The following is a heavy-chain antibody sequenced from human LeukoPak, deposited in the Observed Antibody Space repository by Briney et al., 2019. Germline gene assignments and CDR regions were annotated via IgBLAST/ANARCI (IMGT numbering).Heavy chain of an antibody. D-gene: IGHD5-12*01. Sequence: SETLSLTCTVSGDSITTTNYYWGWIRQPPGKGLEWIGNIFYSGSTYYSPSLKSRVTISLDTSRNQFSLKLSSVTAADTAMYYCARVSGYDWESFYDYWGQGSLVTVSS. CDR2: IFYSGST. CDR3: ARVSGYDWESFYDY. V-gene: IGHV4-39*07. J-gene: IGHJ4*02. CDR1: GDSITTTNYY.